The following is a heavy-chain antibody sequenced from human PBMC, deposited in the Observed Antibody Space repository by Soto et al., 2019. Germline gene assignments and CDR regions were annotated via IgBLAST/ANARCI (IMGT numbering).Heavy chain of an antibody. D-gene: IGHD6-19*01. J-gene: IGHJ4*01. Sequence: QVQLVQSGAEVKKPGSSVKVSCKASGGTFSSYAISWVRQAPGQGLEWMGGIIPIFGTANYAQKFQGRVTITADESTSTAYMELSSLTSEDTAVYYCARGGTAVAGNELYDYWGHGTLVTVSP. CDR2: IIPIFGTA. CDR1: GGTFSSYA. V-gene: IGHV1-69*01. CDR3: ARGGTAVAGNELYDY.